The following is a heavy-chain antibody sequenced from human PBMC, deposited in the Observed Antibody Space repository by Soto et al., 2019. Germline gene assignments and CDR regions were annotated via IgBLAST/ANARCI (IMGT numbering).Heavy chain of an antibody. Sequence: PGEFLKISCKGSGYSFMNYWIGWVRQMPGKGLEWMGIIYPGDSDTRYSPSFLGQITISVDESITTAYLQWSSLKASDTAIYYCARHSFHYDSSGYSSTFAYWGQGSLVTVSS. CDR2: IYPGDSDT. D-gene: IGHD3-22*01. V-gene: IGHV5-51*01. J-gene: IGHJ4*02. CDR3: ARHSFHYDSSGYSSTFAY. CDR1: GYSFMNYW.